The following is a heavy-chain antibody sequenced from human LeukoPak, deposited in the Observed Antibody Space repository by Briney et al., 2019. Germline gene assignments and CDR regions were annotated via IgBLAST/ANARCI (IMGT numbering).Heavy chain of an antibody. CDR1: GFTFSSYA. V-gene: IGHV3-64D*09. J-gene: IGHJ6*02. CDR2: ISSNGGST. Sequence: GGSLRLSCSASGFTFSSYAMHWVRQAPGKGLEYVSAISSNGGSTYYADSVKGRFTISRDNSKNTLYLQMSSLRAEDTAVYYCVKAVGAKGDYYYYYGMDVWGQGTTVTVSS. D-gene: IGHD1-26*01. CDR3: VKAVGAKGDYYYYYGMDV.